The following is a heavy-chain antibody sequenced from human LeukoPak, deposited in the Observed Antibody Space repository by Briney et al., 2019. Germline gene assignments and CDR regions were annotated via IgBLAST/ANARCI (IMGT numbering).Heavy chain of an antibody. V-gene: IGHV4-39*01. CDR3: ARRSPYSTGWSSYFVY. Sequence: SETLSLTCTVSGGSISSSSYYWDWIRQPPGKGLEWIGSIYYSGSTYYNPPLKSRVTISVDTSKNQFSLKLSSVTAADTAVYYCARRSPYSTGWSSYFVYWGQGALVTVSS. D-gene: IGHD6-19*01. CDR1: GGSISSSSYY. CDR2: IYYSGST. J-gene: IGHJ4*02.